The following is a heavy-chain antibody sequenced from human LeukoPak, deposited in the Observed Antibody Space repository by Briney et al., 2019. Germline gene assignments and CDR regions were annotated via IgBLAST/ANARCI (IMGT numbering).Heavy chain of an antibody. V-gene: IGHV4-59*08. CDR2: IYYSGST. CDR1: GGSISSYY. Sequence: SETLSLTCTVSGGSISSYYWSWIRQPPGEGLEWIGYIYYSGSTKYNPSLKSRVTISVDSSKNQFSLKLSSVTAADTAVYYCARGFREGYGSPFDPWGQGTLVTVSS. J-gene: IGHJ5*02. CDR3: ARGFREGYGSPFDP. D-gene: IGHD5-24*01.